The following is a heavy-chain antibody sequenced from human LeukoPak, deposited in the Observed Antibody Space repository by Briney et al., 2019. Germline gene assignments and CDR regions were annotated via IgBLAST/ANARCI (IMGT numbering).Heavy chain of an antibody. V-gene: IGHV4-39*07. Sequence: MPSETLSLTCTVSGGSISSSSYYWGWIRQPPGKGLEWIGSIYYSGSTHYNPSLKSRVTISVDTSKNQFSLKLSSVTAADTAVYYCAREGRTPDWFDPWGQGTLVTVSS. D-gene: IGHD2-2*01. CDR2: IYYSGST. J-gene: IGHJ5*02. CDR1: GGSISSSSYY. CDR3: AREGRTPDWFDP.